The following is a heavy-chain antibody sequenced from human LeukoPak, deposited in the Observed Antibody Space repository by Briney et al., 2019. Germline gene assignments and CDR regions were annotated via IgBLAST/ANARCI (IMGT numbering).Heavy chain of an antibody. CDR2: ICYSGST. CDR3: ARDQGDDYGGNSGFDY. J-gene: IGHJ4*02. V-gene: IGHV4-39*07. Sequence: PSETLSLTCTVSGGSISSSSYYWGWIRQPPGKGLEWIGSICYSGSTYYNPSLKSRVTISVDTSKNQFSLKLSSVTAADTAVYYCARDQGDDYGGNSGFDYWGQGTLVTVSS. CDR1: GGSISSSSYY. D-gene: IGHD4-23*01.